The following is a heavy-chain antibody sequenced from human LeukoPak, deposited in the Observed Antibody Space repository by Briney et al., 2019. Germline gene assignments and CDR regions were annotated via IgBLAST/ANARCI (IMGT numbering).Heavy chain of an antibody. CDR2: VNNEGTGT. CDR3: VGFYSGMDV. J-gene: IGHJ6*02. Sequence: GGPLRLSCAASGFTFSNYWMHWVRQAPGRGLVWVSRVNNEGTGTTYADSVKGRFTISRDNAKNTLYLQMNSLRVEDTAVYYCVGFYSGMDVWGQGTTVTVSS. CDR1: GFTFSNYW. V-gene: IGHV3-74*01.